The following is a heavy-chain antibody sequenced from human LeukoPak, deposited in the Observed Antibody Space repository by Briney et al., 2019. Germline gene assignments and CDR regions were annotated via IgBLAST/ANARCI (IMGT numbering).Heavy chain of an antibody. Sequence: GGSLRLSCAASGFTVSSNYMSWVCQAQGKGLEWVSVIYSGGSTYYADSVKGRFTISRDNSKNTLYLQMNSLRAEDTAVYYCARVSGSGSHYPLYYGMDVWGQGTTVTVSS. CDR1: GFTVSSNY. CDR2: IYSGGST. D-gene: IGHD3-10*01. CDR3: ARVSGSGSHYPLYYGMDV. V-gene: IGHV3-53*01. J-gene: IGHJ6*02.